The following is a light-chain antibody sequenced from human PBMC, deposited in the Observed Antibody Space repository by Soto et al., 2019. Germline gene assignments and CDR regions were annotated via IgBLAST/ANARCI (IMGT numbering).Light chain of an antibody. Sequence: QSVLTQPPSVSAAPGQTVTISCSGSSSNIGNNYVSWYQQLPGTAPKLLIYDNNKRPSGIPDRFSGSKSGTSATLGITGLQTGDEADYYCGTWDSSLSPVFGGGTQLTVL. V-gene: IGLV1-51*01. CDR2: DNN. CDR1: SSNIGNNY. J-gene: IGLJ7*01. CDR3: GTWDSSLSPV.